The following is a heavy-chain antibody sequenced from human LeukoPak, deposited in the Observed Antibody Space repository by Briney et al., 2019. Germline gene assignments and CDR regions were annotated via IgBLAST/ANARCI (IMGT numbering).Heavy chain of an antibody. CDR1: GFTFSNYA. CDR2: ISGGGITT. V-gene: IGHV3-23*01. J-gene: IGHJ4*02. Sequence: GGSLRLSCAASGFTFSNYAMSWVRQAPGKGLEWVSTISGGGITTYYADSAKGRFTISRDNSKNTMFLQMNSLRADDTAVYYCPRQSYASGWNPFDYWGQGVLVTVSS. D-gene: IGHD6-19*01. CDR3: PRQSYASGWNPFDY.